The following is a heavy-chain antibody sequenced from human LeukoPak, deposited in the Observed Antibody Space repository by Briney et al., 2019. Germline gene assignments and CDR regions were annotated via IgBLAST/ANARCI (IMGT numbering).Heavy chain of an antibody. D-gene: IGHD2-21*02. CDR2: INHSGGT. J-gene: IGHJ4*02. CDR1: GGSFSGYY. Sequence: SETLSLTCAVYGGSFSGYYWSWIRQPPGKGLEWIGEINHSGGTNYNPSPKSRVTISVDTSKNQFSLKLSSVTAADTAVYYCAREGGSYCGGDCYSYYFDCWGQGTLVTVSS. V-gene: IGHV4-34*01. CDR3: AREGGSYCGGDCYSYYFDC.